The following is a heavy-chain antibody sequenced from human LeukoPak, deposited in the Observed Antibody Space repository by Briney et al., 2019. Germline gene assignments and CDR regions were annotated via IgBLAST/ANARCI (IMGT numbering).Heavy chain of an antibody. CDR3: AGELDIVVVPAAKNYYYYYGMDV. Sequence: SETLSLTCTVSGGSISSYYWSWIRQPAGKGLEWIGRIYTSGSTNYNPSLKSRVTMSVDTSKNQFSLKLSSVTAADTAVYYCAGELDIVVVPAAKNYYYYYGMDVWGQGTTVTVSS. CDR2: IYTSGST. D-gene: IGHD2-2*03. J-gene: IGHJ6*02. CDR1: GGSISSYY. V-gene: IGHV4-4*07.